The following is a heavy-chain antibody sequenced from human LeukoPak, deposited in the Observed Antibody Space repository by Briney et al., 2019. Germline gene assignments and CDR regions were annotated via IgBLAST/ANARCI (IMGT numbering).Heavy chain of an antibody. D-gene: IGHD1-26*01. J-gene: IGHJ4*02. V-gene: IGHV1-69*04. CDR3: ARGARVSGSPLVNYFDY. CDR1: GGTFSSYA. CDR2: IIPIFGIA. Sequence: SVKVSCKASGGTFSSYAISWVRQAPGQGLEWMGRIIPIFGIANCAQKFQGRVTITADKSTSTAYMELSSLRSEDTAVYYCARGARVSGSPLVNYFDYWGQGTLVTVSS.